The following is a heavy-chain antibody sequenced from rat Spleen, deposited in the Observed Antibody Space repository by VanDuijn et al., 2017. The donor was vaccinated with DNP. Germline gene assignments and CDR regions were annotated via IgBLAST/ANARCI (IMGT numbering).Heavy chain of an antibody. D-gene: IGHD1-1*01. J-gene: IGHJ2*01. Sequence: EVQLVESGEGLVQPGRSLKLSCAASGFTFSSFAMAWVRQAPKKGLEWVTTISYDGGNTYYRDSVKGRFTISRNNAKSTLYLQMGSLRSEDTATYYCTRHPTHSYFDYWGQGVMVTVSS. CDR3: TRHPTHSYFDY. CDR1: GFTFSSFA. V-gene: IGHV5-7*01. CDR2: ISYDGGNT.